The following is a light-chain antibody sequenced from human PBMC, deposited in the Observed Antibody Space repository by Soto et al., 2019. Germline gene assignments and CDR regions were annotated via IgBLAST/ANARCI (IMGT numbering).Light chain of an antibody. J-gene: IGLJ1*01. Sequence: QSVLTQPPSASGSPGQSVAISCTGTSSDVGGYNYVSWYQQHPGKAPKLMIYEVNKRPSGVPDRFSGSKSGNTASLTVSGLQAEDEADYYCSSYTTSSFYVFGPGNKVPV. V-gene: IGLV2-8*01. CDR1: SSDVGGYNY. CDR3: SSYTTSSFYV. CDR2: EVN.